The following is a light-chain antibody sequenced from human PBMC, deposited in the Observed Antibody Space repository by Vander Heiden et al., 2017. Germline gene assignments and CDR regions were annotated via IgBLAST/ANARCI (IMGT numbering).Light chain of an antibody. Sequence: EIVMTQSPATLSVSPGERATLSCRASQSVSSNLAWYQQKPGQAPRLLIYGASTRATGIPARFSGSGSGTEFTLTISSLQSEDFAIYYCQQYKNSPLLTFGGGTKVEIK. J-gene: IGKJ4*01. CDR3: QQYKNSPLLT. CDR2: GAS. V-gene: IGKV3-15*01. CDR1: QSVSSN.